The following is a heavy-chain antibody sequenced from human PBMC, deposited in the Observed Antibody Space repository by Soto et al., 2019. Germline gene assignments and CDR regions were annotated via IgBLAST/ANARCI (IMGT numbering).Heavy chain of an antibody. CDR3: ARGLILWVGEFTRRGGYYYYMDV. CDR2: INDSGNI. CDR1: GGSFSGYQ. J-gene: IGHJ6*03. Sequence: QVQLQQWGAGLLKPSETLSLTCAVYGGSFSGYQWNWIRQTPGKGLEWIGEINDSGNINYNPSLKSRVTILVDTAKKQISLRLSSVTAADTAVYYCARGLILWVGEFTRRGGYYYYMDVWGKGTSVTVSS. D-gene: IGHD3-10*01. V-gene: IGHV4-34*01.